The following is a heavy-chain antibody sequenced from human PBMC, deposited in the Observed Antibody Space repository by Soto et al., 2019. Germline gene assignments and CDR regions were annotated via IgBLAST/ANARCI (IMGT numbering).Heavy chain of an antibody. V-gene: IGHV3-23*01. J-gene: IGHJ4*02. D-gene: IGHD6-13*01. Sequence: PGGSLRLSCAVSGFTFSNHAMSCVRQAPGKGLEWVSAISTAVGATYYADSVKGRFTISRDDSNNTLYLQMDSLRAEDTAVYYCAKDRTAAARNFAYWGQGTLVTVSS. CDR1: GFTFSNHA. CDR3: AKDRTAAARNFAY. CDR2: ISTAVGAT.